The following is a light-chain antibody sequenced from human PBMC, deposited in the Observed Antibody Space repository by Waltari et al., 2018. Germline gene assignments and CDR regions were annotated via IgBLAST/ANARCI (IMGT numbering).Light chain of an antibody. J-gene: IGLJ3*02. V-gene: IGLV4-69*01. CDR2: INSDGSH. CDR1: SGHSNTI. Sequence: QLVVTQSSSASASLGASVTLTCTLDSGHSNTINPWLPQQPEKGPRYLMKINSDGSHSKGDEIPDRFSGSSSGAERYLTISNLQSEDEGDYYCQTGGHGTWVFGGGTKLTVL. CDR3: QTGGHGTWV.